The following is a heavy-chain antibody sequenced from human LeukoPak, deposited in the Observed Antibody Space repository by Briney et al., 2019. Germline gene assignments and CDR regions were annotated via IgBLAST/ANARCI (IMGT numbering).Heavy chain of an antibody. CDR1: GFTFSSYA. CDR3: AKDLVLVVSAANGDDAFDI. V-gene: IGHV3-23*01. CDR2: ISGSGGST. J-gene: IGHJ3*02. D-gene: IGHD2-2*01. Sequence: GGSLRLSCAASGFTFSSYAMSWVRQAPGKGLEWVSAISGSGGSTYYADSVKGRFTISRDNSKNTLYLQMNSLRAEDTAVYYCAKDLVLVVSAANGDDAFDIWGQGTMVTVSS.